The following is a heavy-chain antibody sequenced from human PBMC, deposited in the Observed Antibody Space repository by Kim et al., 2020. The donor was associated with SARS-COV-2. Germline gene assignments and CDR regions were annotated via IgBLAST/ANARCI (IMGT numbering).Heavy chain of an antibody. J-gene: IGHJ5*02. CDR1: GYTFTSYY. Sequence: ASLKVSCKASGYTFTSYYMHWVRQAPGQGLEWMGIINPSGGSTSYAQKFQGRVTMTRDTSTSTVYMELSSLRSEDTAVYYCGLSSWYKLGFDPWGQGTLVTVSS. CDR2: INPSGGST. V-gene: IGHV1-46*01. D-gene: IGHD6-13*01. CDR3: GLSSWYKLGFDP.